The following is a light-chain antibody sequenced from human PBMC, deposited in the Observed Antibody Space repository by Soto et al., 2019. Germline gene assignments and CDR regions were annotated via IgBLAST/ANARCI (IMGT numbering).Light chain of an antibody. Sequence: QSALTQPTAVSGSPGQSITISCTATSSEVGSYNLVSWYQQHPGKVPNLMIYEGTKRPSGVSTRFSGSKSGNTASLTISGLQAEDEADYYCCSYAGSGSWVFGGGTKLTVL. CDR1: SSEVGSYNL. CDR2: EGT. CDR3: CSYAGSGSWV. J-gene: IGLJ3*02. V-gene: IGLV2-23*01.